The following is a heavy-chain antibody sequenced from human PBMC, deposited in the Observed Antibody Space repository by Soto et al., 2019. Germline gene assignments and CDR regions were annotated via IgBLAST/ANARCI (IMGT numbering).Heavy chain of an antibody. CDR1: GFTFSSYG. Sequence: GGSLRLSCAASGFTFSSYGMHWVRQAPGKGLEWVAVIWYDGSNKYYADSVKGRFTISRDNSKNTLYLQMNSLRAEDTAVYYCARDYGSGSYLYFDYWGQGTLVTVSS. D-gene: IGHD3-10*01. CDR3: ARDYGSGSYLYFDY. V-gene: IGHV3-33*01. CDR2: IWYDGSNK. J-gene: IGHJ4*02.